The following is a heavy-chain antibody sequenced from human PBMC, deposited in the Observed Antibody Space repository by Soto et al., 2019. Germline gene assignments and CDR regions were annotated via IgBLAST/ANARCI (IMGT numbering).Heavy chain of an antibody. V-gene: IGHV4-31*03. CDR1: GDSISSGGSY. CDR2: IFYSGSF. Sequence: PSETLSLTCTVSGDSISSGGSYWNWIRQRPGKGLEWMGYIFYSGSFYYTPSLRGRVMMSADTSKNQLYLRLSAVTAAVTAVYYCARAPDTPTIFGLVRPYFLNHWGQGTLVTVSS. J-gene: IGHJ5*02. D-gene: IGHD3-3*01. CDR3: ARAPDTPTIFGLVRPYFLNH.